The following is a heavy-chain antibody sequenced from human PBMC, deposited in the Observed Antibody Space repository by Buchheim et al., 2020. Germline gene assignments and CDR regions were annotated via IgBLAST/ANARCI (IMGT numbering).Heavy chain of an antibody. CDR3: ASYMVRGVIINY. D-gene: IGHD3-10*01. J-gene: IGHJ4*02. Sequence: QVQLVQSGAEVKKPGSSVKVSCKASGGTFSSYTISWVRQAPGQGLEWMGRIIPILGITNYAQKFQGRVTITEDKSTSTAYMELSSLRSEDTAVYYCASYMVRGVIINYWGQGTL. V-gene: IGHV1-69*09. CDR1: GGTFSSYT. CDR2: IIPILGIT.